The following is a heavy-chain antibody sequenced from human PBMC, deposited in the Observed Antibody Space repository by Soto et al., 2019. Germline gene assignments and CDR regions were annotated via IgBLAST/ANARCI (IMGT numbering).Heavy chain of an antibody. CDR1: ALTASKHY. CDR2: IYSGGTT. J-gene: IGHJ6*02. D-gene: IGHD3-10*01. CDR3: ARGGSGSDWDYYGMDV. V-gene: IGHV3-66*01. Sequence: EVQLVESGGGLVQPGGSLRLSCAGSALTASKHYMSWVRQPPGKGLEWVSVIYSGGTTYYADSVKDRFSISSDNSKSTLYLQMDNLRAGDTAVYYCARGGSGSDWDYYGMDVWGQGTTVTVSS.